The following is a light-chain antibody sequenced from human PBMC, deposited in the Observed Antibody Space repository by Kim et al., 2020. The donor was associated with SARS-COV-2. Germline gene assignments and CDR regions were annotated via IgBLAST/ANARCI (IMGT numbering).Light chain of an antibody. V-gene: IGKV1-17*01. CDR2: GAS. CDR1: QDIRND. J-gene: IGKJ5*01. CDR3: LQHNSYPIT. Sequence: ASEGDRVTSTCRARQDIRNDLGWYQQNPGRAPKRLIYGASSLQSGVPSRFSGSGSGTEFTLTISSLQPEDFATYFCLQHNSYPITFGQGTRLEIK.